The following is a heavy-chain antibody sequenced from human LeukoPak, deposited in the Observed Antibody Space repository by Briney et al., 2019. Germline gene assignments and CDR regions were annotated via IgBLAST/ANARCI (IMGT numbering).Heavy chain of an antibody. D-gene: IGHD6-19*01. CDR2: INPSGGST. CDR3: ARENRGSSGWFRLGFDY. J-gene: IGHJ4*02. V-gene: IGHV1-46*01. Sequence: ASVKVSCKASGYTFTSYYMHWVRQAPGQGLEWMGIINPSGGSTSYAQKFQGRVTMTRDTSTSTVYMELSSLRSEDTAVYYCARENRGSSGWFRLGFDYWGQGTLVTVSS. CDR1: GYTFTSYY.